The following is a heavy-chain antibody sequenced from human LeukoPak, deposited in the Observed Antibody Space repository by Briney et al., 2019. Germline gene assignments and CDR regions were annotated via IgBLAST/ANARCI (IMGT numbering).Heavy chain of an antibody. CDR1: GGSISSNSYY. J-gene: IGHJ4*02. CDR2: IYYTGST. Sequence: SETLSLTCIVSGGSISSNSYYWGWIRQPPGKGLEWIGSIYYTGSTYYNPSLKSRLTMSVDTSKNQFSLKLSSVTAADTAVYCCARHPKPAPDFDYWGQGTLVTVSS. CDR3: ARHPKPAPDFDY. V-gene: IGHV4-39*01.